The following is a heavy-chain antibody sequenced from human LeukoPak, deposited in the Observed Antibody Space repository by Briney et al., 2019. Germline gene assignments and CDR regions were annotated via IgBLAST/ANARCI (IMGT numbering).Heavy chain of an antibody. J-gene: IGHJ5*02. CDR3: AREIAGVIAARSWFDP. D-gene: IGHD6-6*01. Sequence: SQTLSLTCTVSGGSISSGGYYWSWLRQHPGRGLEWIGYIYYSGSTYYNPSLKSRVTISVDTSKNQFSLKLSSVTAADTAVYYCAREIAGVIAARSWFDPWGQGTLVTVSS. CDR1: GGSISSGGYY. V-gene: IGHV4-31*03. CDR2: IYYSGST.